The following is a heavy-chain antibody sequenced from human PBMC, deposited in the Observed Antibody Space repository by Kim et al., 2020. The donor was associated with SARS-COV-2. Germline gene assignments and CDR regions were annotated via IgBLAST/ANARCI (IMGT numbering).Heavy chain of an antibody. CDR3: ARELRCSGGSCYTPRAFDI. CDR2: ISAYNGNT. CDR1: GYTFTSYG. Sequence: ASVKVSCKASGYTFTSYGISWVRQAPGQGLEWMGWISAYNGNTNYAQKLQGRVTMTTDTSTSTAYMELRSLRSDDTAVYYCARELRCSGGSCYTPRAFDIWGQGTMVTVSS. D-gene: IGHD2-15*01. V-gene: IGHV1-18*01. J-gene: IGHJ3*02.